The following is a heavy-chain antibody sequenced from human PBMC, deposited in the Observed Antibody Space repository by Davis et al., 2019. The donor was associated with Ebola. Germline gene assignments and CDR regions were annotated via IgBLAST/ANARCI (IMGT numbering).Heavy chain of an antibody. V-gene: IGHV3-23*01. CDR3: AKSGLSFGVVKYHYGMDV. CDR1: GFTFSSYA. Sequence: GESLKISCAASGFTFSSYAMTWVRQAPGQGPQWVSGISGSGGSTYYADSVKGRFTISRDNSKNTLYLQMNNLRADDTAVYYCAKSGLSFGVVKYHYGMDVWGKGTTVTVSS. CDR2: ISGSGGST. J-gene: IGHJ6*04. D-gene: IGHD3-3*01.